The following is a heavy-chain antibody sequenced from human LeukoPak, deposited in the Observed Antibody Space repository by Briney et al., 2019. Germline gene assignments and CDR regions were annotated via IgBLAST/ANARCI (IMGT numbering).Heavy chain of an antibody. CDR3: ARGHGMATTNFDY. D-gene: IGHD5-24*01. CDR1: GYTFTGYY. J-gene: IGHJ4*02. V-gene: IGHV1-2*02. CDR2: INPNSGGT. Sequence: GASVKVSCKASGYTFTGYYMHWVRQAPGQGLEWMGWINPNSGGTNYAQKFQGRVTMTRDTSISTAYMELSRLRSGDTAVYYCARGHGMATTNFDYWGQGTLVTVSS.